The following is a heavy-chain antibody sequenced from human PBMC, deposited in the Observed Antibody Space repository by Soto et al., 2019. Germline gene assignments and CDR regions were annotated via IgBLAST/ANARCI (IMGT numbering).Heavy chain of an antibody. CDR3: ARVHLVAGSAVYCAMDG. V-gene: IGHV3-21*01. Sequence: GGSLRLSCVASGFDLTSSRMNWVRQAPGKGLEWVASISGSGKDTFYRHSVKGRFAISRDSAGTSLFLRMDSVKVEDTAVYHCARVHLVAGSAVYCAMDGRGQGTAVTVS. D-gene: IGHD6-6*01. J-gene: IGHJ6*02. CDR2: ISGSGKDT. CDR1: GFDLTSSR.